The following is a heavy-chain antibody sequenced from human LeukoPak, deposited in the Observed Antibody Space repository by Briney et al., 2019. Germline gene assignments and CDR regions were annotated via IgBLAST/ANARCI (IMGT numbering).Heavy chain of an antibody. Sequence: GASVKVSCKASGYTFTSYGISWVRLAPGQGLEWMGWISAYNGNTNYAQKLQGRVTMTTDTSTSTAYMELRSLRSDDTAVYYCARDPPGSSWYCFDYWGQGTLVTVSS. CDR2: ISAYNGNT. D-gene: IGHD6-13*01. V-gene: IGHV1-18*01. CDR3: ARDPPGSSWYCFDY. CDR1: GYTFTSYG. J-gene: IGHJ4*02.